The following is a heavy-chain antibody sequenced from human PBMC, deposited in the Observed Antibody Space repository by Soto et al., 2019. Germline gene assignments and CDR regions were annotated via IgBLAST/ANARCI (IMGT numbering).Heavy chain of an antibody. D-gene: IGHD2-21*02. V-gene: IGHV4-30-2*01. CDR1: GGSISSGGYS. CDR3: ASVAYCGGDCYGGFAP. CDR2: ISHSGST. J-gene: IGHJ5*02. Sequence: HLQLQESGSGLVKPSHTLSLTCAVSGGSISSGGYSVSWIRHPPGKGVEWIGYISHSGSTYYNPCVKTRVAIKANSTKNLYSMRLSSVNAAVNAVSYCASVAYCGGDCYGGFAPGGQGPVVPVSS.